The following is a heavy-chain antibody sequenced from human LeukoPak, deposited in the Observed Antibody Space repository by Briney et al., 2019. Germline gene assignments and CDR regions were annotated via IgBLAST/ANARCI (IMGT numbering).Heavy chain of an antibody. D-gene: IGHD3-3*01. CDR1: GDSISSYY. J-gene: IGHJ3*02. V-gene: IGHV4-4*07. Sequence: SETLSLTCTVSGDSISSYYCNWIRQPARKGLEYIGRIYSTGSTNYNPSLKSRVTMSVDTSKNHFSLKLSSVTAADTAVYYCATTTSILAFDIWGQGTMVTVSS. CDR3: ATTTSILAFDI. CDR2: IYSTGST.